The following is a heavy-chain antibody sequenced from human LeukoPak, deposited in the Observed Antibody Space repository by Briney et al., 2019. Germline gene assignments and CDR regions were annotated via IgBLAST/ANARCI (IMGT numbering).Heavy chain of an antibody. V-gene: IGHV4-59*01. CDR1: GDSISSYY. J-gene: IGHJ1*01. D-gene: IGHD3-16*01. CDR3: ARSLYTSYKYFHH. CDR2: IYFSGST. Sequence: TSETLSLTCSVSGDSISSYYWRWLRQPPGKGLEWIGDIYFSGSTNYNPSLKSRVTISVDTSKNQFSLKLTSVTAADTAVYFCARSLYTSYKYFHHWGQGTLVTVSS.